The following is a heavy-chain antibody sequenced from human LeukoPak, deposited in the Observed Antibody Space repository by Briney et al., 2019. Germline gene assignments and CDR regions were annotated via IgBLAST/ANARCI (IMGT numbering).Heavy chain of an antibody. D-gene: IGHD2-2*01. J-gene: IGHJ4*02. CDR3: ARGPGVVQAAAVDY. CDR1: GGTFSSYA. CDR2: IIPILGIA. V-gene: IGHV1-69*04. Sequence: SVKVSCKASGGTFSSYAISWVRQAPGQGLEWMGRIIPILGIANYAQKFQGRVTITADKSTSTAYMELSSLRSEDTAVYYCARGPGVVQAAAVDYWGQGTLVTVSS.